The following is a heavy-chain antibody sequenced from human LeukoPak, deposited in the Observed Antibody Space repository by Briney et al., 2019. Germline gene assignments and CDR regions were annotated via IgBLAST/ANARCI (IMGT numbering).Heavy chain of an antibody. CDR1: GFTFGDYA. D-gene: IGHD1-26*01. CDR3: TREIDSGSYYVDY. J-gene: IGHJ4*02. CDR2: IRNKAYGGTT. Sequence: GGSLRLSCIASGFTFGDYAMSWVRQAPGKGLEWVGFIRNKAYGGTTQYAASVKGRFTISRDESKSIAYLQMNSLKTEDSAVYYCTREIDSGSYYVDYWGQGTLVTVSS. V-gene: IGHV3-49*04.